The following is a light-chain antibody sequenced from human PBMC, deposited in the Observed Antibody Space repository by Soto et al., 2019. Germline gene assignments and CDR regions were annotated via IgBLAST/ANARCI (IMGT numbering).Light chain of an antibody. J-gene: IGLJ2*01. CDR1: QLGDKY. V-gene: IGLV3-1*01. CDR2: QNN. Sequence: SYELTQPPSVSVSPGQTASITCSGDQLGDKYVCWYQQKAGQSPVLVMYQNNKRPSGIPERLSGSNSGNTATLTISGTQATDEADYYCQTWDSYSVVFGGGTKVTVL. CDR3: QTWDSYSVV.